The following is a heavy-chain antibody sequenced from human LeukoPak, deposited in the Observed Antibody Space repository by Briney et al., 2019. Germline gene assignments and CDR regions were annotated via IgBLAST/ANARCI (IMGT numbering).Heavy chain of an antibody. CDR1: GYSISSGYY. CDR2: IYYSGST. V-gene: IGHV4-61*05. D-gene: IGHD3-3*01. J-gene: IGHJ3*02. CDR3: ARGGTPSGFDI. Sequence: PSETLSLTCTVSGYSISSGYYWGWIRQPPGKGLEWIGYIYYSGSTNYNPSLKSRVTISVDTSKNQFSLKLSSVTAADTAVYYCARGGTPSGFDIWGQGTMVTVSS.